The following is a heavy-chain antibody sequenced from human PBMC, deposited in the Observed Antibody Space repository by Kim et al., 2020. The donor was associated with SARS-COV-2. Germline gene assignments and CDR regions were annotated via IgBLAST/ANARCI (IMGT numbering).Heavy chain of an antibody. CDR3: ARGYCSSTSCYNAFDI. V-gene: IGHV1-2*02. Sequence: KFQGRVTMTRDTSISTAYMELSRLRSDDTAVYYCARGYCSSTSCYNAFDIWGQGTMVTVSS. J-gene: IGHJ3*02. D-gene: IGHD2-2*01.